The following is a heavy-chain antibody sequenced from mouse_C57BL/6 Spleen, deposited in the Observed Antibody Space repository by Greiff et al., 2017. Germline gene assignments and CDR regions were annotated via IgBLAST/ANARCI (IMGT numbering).Heavy chain of an antibody. Sequence: LQQPGAELVRPGSSVKLSCKASGYTFTSYWMHWVKQRPIQGLEWIGNIDPSDSDTHYNQKFKDKATLTVDKSSSTAYMQLSSLTSEDSAVYYCARSGDYWGQGTLVTVSA. D-gene: IGHD2-13*01. CDR2: IDPSDSDT. J-gene: IGHJ3*01. CDR1: GYTFTSYW. V-gene: IGHV1-52*01. CDR3: ARSGDY.